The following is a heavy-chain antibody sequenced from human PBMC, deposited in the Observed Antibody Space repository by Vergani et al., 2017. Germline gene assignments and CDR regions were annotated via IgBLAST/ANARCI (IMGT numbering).Heavy chain of an antibody. Sequence: QVQLQQSGPGLVKPSQTLSLTCAISGDSVSSNSAAWNWIRQSPSRGLEWLGRTYYRSKWYNDYAVSVKSRITINPDTSKNQFSLQLNSVTPEDTAVYYCARHIRVVGAVGAAPNWFDPWGQGTLVTVSS. CDR3: ARHIRVVGAVGAAPNWFDP. J-gene: IGHJ5*02. CDR2: TYYRSKWYN. D-gene: IGHD2-15*01. CDR1: GDSVSSNSAA. V-gene: IGHV6-1*01.